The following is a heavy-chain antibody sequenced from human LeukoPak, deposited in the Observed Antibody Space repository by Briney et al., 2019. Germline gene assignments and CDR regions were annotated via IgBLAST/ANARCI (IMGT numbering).Heavy chain of an antibody. CDR1: GDSISIGSHF. Sequence: PSQTLSLTCTVSGDSISIGSHFWSWIRQPAGKGLEWIGRIYTTGSTNYNPSLKSRVTISVDTSKNQFSLKLSSVIAADTAVYYCASSIAARDYWGQGTLVTVSS. CDR2: IYTTGST. D-gene: IGHD6-6*01. CDR3: ASSIAARDY. J-gene: IGHJ4*02. V-gene: IGHV4-61*02.